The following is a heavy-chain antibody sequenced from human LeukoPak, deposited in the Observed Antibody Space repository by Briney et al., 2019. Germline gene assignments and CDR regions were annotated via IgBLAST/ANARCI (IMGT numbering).Heavy chain of an antibody. Sequence: GASVKVSCKTFGYTFTSYYVHWVRQAPGQGLEWLGIIDPSGGLTSYAQKFQDRVTMTRDVSTTTVDMELRSLTSEDTAVYYCAKDHMPRQLLSGSKGLDSWGQGTLVTVSS. J-gene: IGHJ4*02. D-gene: IGHD1-26*01. CDR3: AKDHMPRQLLSGSKGLDS. CDR1: GYTFTSYY. CDR2: IDPSGGLT. V-gene: IGHV1-46*01.